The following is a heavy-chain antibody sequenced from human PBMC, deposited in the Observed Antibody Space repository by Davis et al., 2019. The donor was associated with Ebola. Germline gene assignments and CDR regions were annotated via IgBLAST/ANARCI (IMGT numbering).Heavy chain of an antibody. CDR2: INPNSGGT. V-gene: IGHV1-2*02. J-gene: IGHJ4*02. CDR1: GYTFTGYY. D-gene: IGHD1-26*01. CDR3: ATARIVGATTEGFDY. Sequence: ASVKVSCKASGYTFTGYYMHWVRQAPGQGLEWMGWINPNSGGTNYAQKFQGRVTMTEDTSTDTAYMELSSLRSEDTAVYYCATARIVGATTEGFDYWGQGTLVTVSS.